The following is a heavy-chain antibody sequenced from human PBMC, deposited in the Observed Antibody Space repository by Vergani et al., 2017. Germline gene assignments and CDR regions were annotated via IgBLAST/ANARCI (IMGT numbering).Heavy chain of an antibody. CDR1: GSNFEIYW. D-gene: IGHD5/OR15-5a*01. V-gene: IGHV3-7*04. Sequence: EVLLVESGGDLVQPGGSLRLSCEASGSNFEIYWMGWVRQTAEKGLEWVANIKQDGSEDYYVDSVKGRFTITRDNAKKFIYFKRNSLRADDTAVYYCVGGGQATVYELFDPWGQGTRVTVSS. CDR3: VGGGQATVYELFDP. J-gene: IGHJ5*01. CDR2: IKQDGSED.